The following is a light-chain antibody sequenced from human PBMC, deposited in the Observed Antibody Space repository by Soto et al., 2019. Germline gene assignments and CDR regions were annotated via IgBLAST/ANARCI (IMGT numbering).Light chain of an antibody. J-gene: IGLJ1*01. CDR3: SSYRTYRTLEV. V-gene: IGLV1-40*01. CDR2: GNS. Sequence: QSVLTQPPSVSGAPGQRVTISCTGSSSNIGAGYDVHWYQQLPGTAPKLLIYGNSNRPSGVPDRFSGSKSGTSASLAITGLQAVDDAHDYCSSYRTYRTLEVFGTGTKVTVL. CDR1: SSNIGAGYD.